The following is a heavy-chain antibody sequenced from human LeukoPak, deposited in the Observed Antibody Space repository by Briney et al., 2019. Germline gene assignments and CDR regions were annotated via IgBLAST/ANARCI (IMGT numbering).Heavy chain of an antibody. D-gene: IGHD5-18*01. CDR3: ARGGYSYSDAFDI. V-gene: IGHV3-48*01. J-gene: IGHJ3*02. CDR2: ISSSSSTI. Sequence: GGSLRLSCAASGFTFSSYSMSWVRQAPGKGLEWVSYISSSSSTIYYADSVKGRFTISRDNAKNSLYLQMNSLRAEDTAVYYCARGGYSYSDAFDIWGQGTMVTVSS. CDR1: GFTFSSYS.